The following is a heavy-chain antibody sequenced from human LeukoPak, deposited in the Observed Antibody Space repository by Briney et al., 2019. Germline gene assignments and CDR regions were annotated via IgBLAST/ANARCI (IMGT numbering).Heavy chain of an antibody. Sequence: GGSLRLSCAASGFTFDDYAMHWVRQAPGKGLEWVSGISWNSGSIGYADSEKGRFTISRDNAKNSLYLQMNSLRAEDTALYYCAKDTRKLLWFGVSHYYGMDVWGQGTTVTVSS. CDR1: GFTFDDYA. CDR3: AKDTRKLLWFGVSHYYGMDV. D-gene: IGHD3-10*01. V-gene: IGHV3-9*01. CDR2: ISWNSGSI. J-gene: IGHJ6*02.